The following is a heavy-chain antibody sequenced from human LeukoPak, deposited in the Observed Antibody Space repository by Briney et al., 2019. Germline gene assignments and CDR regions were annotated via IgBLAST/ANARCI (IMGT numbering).Heavy chain of an antibody. CDR3: AILPLTVVTPLDV. CDR2: FDPEEGET. V-gene: IGHV1-24*01. CDR1: GHSLAELA. Sequence: GASVKVSCKVSGHSLAELAMHWVRQAPGKGLEWVGSFDPEEGETFYAQEVLGRVSMTEDTSTDTAYMELSSLTSEDTAVYYCAILPLTVVTPLDVWGQGTTVTVSS. D-gene: IGHD4-23*01. J-gene: IGHJ6*02.